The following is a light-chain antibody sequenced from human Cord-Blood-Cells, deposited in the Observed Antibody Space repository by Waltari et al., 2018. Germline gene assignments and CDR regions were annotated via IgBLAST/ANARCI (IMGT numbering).Light chain of an antibody. Sequence: DIVMTQSADSLAVSLGERATINCKSSQSVLYSSNNKNYLAWYQQKPGQPPKLLITWASTREPGVPDRFSGSGSGTDFTLTISSLQAEDVAVYYCQQYYSTPITFGQGTRLEIK. CDR2: WAS. CDR3: QQYYSTPIT. J-gene: IGKJ5*01. CDR1: QSVLYSSNNKNY. V-gene: IGKV4-1*01.